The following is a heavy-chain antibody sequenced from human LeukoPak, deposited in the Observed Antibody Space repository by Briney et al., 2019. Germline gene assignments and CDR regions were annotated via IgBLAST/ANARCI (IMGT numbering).Heavy chain of an antibody. D-gene: IGHD3-10*01. Sequence: SADPVSLPCTFWDVPSPRYEWGWIRHTPGKAVAWKGHFYYSGSTNYNTSLKSPVTISVDTSKNQFSLKLSSVTAADTAVYSCAREGTDQYYYYYMDVWGKGTTVTVSS. CDR3: AREGTDQYYYYYMDV. CDR2: FYYSGST. CDR1: DVPSPRYE. J-gene: IGHJ6*03. V-gene: IGHV4-59*13.